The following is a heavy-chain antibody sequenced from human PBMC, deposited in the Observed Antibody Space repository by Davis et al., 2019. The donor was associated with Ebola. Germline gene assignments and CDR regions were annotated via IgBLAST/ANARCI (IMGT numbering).Heavy chain of an antibody. CDR2: INAGNGNT. J-gene: IGHJ4*02. D-gene: IGHD3-22*01. CDR1: GYTFTSYA. CDR3: ATETYYYDSSGYGGRYFDY. V-gene: IGHV1-3*01. Sequence: ASVKVSCKASGYTFTSYAMHWVRQAPGQRLEWMGWINAGNGNTKYSQKFQGRVTMTRNTSISTAYMELSSLRSEDTAVYYCATETYYYDSSGYGGRYFDYWGQGTLVTVSS.